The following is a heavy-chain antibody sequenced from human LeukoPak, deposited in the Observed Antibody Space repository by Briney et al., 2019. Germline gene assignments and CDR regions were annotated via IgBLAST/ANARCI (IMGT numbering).Heavy chain of an antibody. V-gene: IGHV3-23*01. J-gene: IGHJ4*02. CDR3: ARDFDWLFTSSDY. CDR2: ISGSGGST. D-gene: IGHD3-9*01. CDR1: GFTFSSYA. Sequence: GGSLRLSCAASGFTFSSYAMSWVRQAPGKGLEWVSAISGSGGSTYYADSVKGRFTISRDNSKNTLYLQMNSLRAEDTAVYYCARDFDWLFTSSDYWGQGTLVTVSS.